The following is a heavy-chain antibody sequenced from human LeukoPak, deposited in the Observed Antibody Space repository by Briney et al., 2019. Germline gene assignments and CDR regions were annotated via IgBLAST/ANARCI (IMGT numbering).Heavy chain of an antibody. J-gene: IGHJ4*02. CDR2: MKSNSGDT. V-gene: IGHV1-8*01. Sequence: ASVTDSFKTSVYTFTDYDINWVRQAPGQGLAWMGWMKSNSGDTHFAQKFQGRLTMTRNTSINTAFMELSSLRSEDAAVYYCARGEYSSSWYPFDYWGQGSLVTVSS. CDR1: VYTFTDYD. CDR3: ARGEYSSSWYPFDY. D-gene: IGHD6-13*01.